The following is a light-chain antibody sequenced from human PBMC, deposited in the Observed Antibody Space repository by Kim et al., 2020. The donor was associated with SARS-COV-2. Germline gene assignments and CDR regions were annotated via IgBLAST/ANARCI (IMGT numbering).Light chain of an antibody. CDR3: QQYGTSPAT. CDR1: QSVTSNY. Sequence: LSPGERATLSCRASQSVTSNYLAWYQQKPGQAPRLLIYGASSRATGIPDRFSGSGSGTDFILTISRLEPEDFAVYYCQQYGTSPATFGQGTKLEI. J-gene: IGKJ2*01. V-gene: IGKV3-20*01. CDR2: GAS.